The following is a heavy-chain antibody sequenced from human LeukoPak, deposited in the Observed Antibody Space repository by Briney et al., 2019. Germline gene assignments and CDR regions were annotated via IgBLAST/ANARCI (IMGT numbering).Heavy chain of an antibody. D-gene: IGHD3-22*01. V-gene: IGHV3-23*01. J-gene: IGHJ5*02. Sequence: GGSLRLSCAASRFTFSSYGMSWVRHVPGKGLEWVSTISGSGGTTYYPDSVKGRFTISRDNSKNTLYLQMNSLRAEDTAVYYCARDLGQYYDTSDNWFDPWGQGTLVTVSS. CDR2: ISGSGGTT. CDR3: ARDLGQYYDTSDNWFDP. CDR1: RFTFSSYG.